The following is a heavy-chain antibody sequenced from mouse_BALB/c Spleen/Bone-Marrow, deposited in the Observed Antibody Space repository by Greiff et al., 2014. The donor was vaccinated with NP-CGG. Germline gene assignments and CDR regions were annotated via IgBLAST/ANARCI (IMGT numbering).Heavy chain of an antibody. CDR1: GFTFSSYT. Sequence: EVQGVESGGGLVKPGGSLKLSCAASGFTFSSYTMSWVRQTPEKRLEWVATITSSGSYTYYPDSVKGRFTISRDNAKNTLYLQMSSLKSEDTAMYYCTRDNGPFDYWGQGTTLTVSS. CDR3: TRDNGPFDY. J-gene: IGHJ2*01. D-gene: IGHD1-2*01. CDR2: ITSSGSYT. V-gene: IGHV5-6-4*01.